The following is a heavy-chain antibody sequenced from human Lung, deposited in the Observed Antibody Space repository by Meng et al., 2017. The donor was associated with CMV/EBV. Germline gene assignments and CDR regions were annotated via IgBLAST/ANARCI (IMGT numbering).Heavy chain of an antibody. CDR2: MNPNSGNT. V-gene: IGHV1-8*03. D-gene: IGHD6-19*01. CDR1: GYTFTSYD. Sequence: ASVKVSCKASGYTFTSYDINWVRQATGQGLEWMGWMNPNSGNTGYAQKFQGRVTITRNTSISTAYMELSSLRSEDTAVYYCARGRAGYYYYGMDVWGQGNXVTVDS. CDR3: ARGRAGYYYYGMDV. J-gene: IGHJ6*01.